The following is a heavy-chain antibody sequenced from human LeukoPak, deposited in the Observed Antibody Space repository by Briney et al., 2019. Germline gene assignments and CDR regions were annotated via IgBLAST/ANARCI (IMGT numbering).Heavy chain of an antibody. CDR3: AKDGPYGNHEIDY. V-gene: IGHV3-30*18. J-gene: IGHJ4*02. Sequence: PGGSLSLSCTPSGFTFSGYAMHWVRQAPGKGLEWVAIISYDGSNKYYGDSVKGRFTISRDNSKNTLYLQMNSLRAEDTAVYYCAKDGPYGNHEIDYWGQGTLVTVSS. D-gene: IGHD4-17*01. CDR2: ISYDGSNK. CDR1: GFTFSGYA.